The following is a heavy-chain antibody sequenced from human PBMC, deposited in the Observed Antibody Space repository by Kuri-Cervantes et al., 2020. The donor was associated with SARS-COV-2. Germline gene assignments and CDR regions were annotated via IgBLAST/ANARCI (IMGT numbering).Heavy chain of an antibody. CDR3: ARGYDFWSGYDRPDYYFDY. V-gene: IGHV1-69*13. D-gene: IGHD3-3*01. CDR1: GGTFSSYA. J-gene: IGHJ4*02. Sequence: SVKVSCKASGGTFSSYAISWVRQAPGQGLEWMGGIIPIFGTANYAQKFQGRVTITAAESTSTAYMELSSLRSEDTAVYYCARGYDFWSGYDRPDYYFDYWRQGTLVTVSS. CDR2: IIPIFGTA.